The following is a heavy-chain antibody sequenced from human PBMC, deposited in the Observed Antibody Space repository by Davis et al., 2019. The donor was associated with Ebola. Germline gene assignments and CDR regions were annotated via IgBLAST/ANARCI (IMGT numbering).Heavy chain of an antibody. Sequence: PGGSLRLSCAASGFTFSSYSMNWVRQAPGKGLEWVSSISSSSSYIYYADSVKGRFTISRDNAKNSLYLQMNSLRAEDTAVYYSARGQLRFYGMDVWGQGTTVTVSS. V-gene: IGHV3-21*01. CDR3: ARGQLRFYGMDV. J-gene: IGHJ6*02. D-gene: IGHD5-12*01. CDR2: ISSSSSYI. CDR1: GFTFSSYS.